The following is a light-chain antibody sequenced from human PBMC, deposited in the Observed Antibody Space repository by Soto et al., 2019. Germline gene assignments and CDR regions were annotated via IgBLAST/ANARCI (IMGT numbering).Light chain of an antibody. Sequence: QSVLTQPPSASGTPGQGVTISCSGSSSNIGSNTVNWYQQLPGTAPKLLIYTNNQRPSRVPDRFSGSRSGTSASLAISGLQSEDEADYYCAAWDDSLNGWVFGGGTQLTVL. CDR3: AAWDDSLNGWV. V-gene: IGLV1-44*01. J-gene: IGLJ3*02. CDR1: SSNIGSNT. CDR2: TNN.